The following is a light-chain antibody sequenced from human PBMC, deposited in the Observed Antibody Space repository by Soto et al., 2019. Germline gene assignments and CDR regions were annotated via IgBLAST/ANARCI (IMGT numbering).Light chain of an antibody. V-gene: IGKV3-15*01. CDR3: QQYNEWPPLT. Sequence: EIVMTQSPATLSVSPGERATLSCRASQSVSSNLAWYQQKPGQAPRLLIFGASTRATCIPARFSGSGSGTEFTLTISSLQSEDFAVYYCQQYNEWPPLTFGGGTKVEIK. CDR1: QSVSSN. CDR2: GAS. J-gene: IGKJ4*01.